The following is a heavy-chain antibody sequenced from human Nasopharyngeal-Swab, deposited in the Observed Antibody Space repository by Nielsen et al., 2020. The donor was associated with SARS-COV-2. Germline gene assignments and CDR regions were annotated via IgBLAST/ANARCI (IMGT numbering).Heavy chain of an antibody. Sequence: SETLSLTCAVYGGSFSAYYWSWIRQPPGKGQEWIGEINHSGSTNYNPSLKSRVTISIDTSKNQFSLKLSSVTAADTAVYYCARGGNCSGGSCYSKWRSIWYFDLWGRGTLVTVSS. J-gene: IGHJ2*01. D-gene: IGHD2-15*01. CDR1: GGSFSAYY. CDR2: INHSGST. CDR3: ARGGNCSGGSCYSKWRSIWYFDL. V-gene: IGHV4-34*01.